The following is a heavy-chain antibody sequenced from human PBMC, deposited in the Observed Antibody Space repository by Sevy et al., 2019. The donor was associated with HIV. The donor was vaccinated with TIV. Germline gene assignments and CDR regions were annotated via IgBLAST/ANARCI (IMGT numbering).Heavy chain of an antibody. J-gene: IGHJ4*02. Sequence: GGSLRLSCAASGFTLSDAWMSWVRQAPGKGLEWVGRIKSKTDGGPTDYAAPVKGRFTISRDESKNTLYLQMNSLKTEDTAVYYCTTDAHDVTNYPSPYYFDQWGQGTLVTVSS. V-gene: IGHV3-15*01. CDR1: GFTLSDAW. CDR2: IKSKTDGGPT. D-gene: IGHD4-4*01. CDR3: TTDAHDVTNYPSPYYFDQ.